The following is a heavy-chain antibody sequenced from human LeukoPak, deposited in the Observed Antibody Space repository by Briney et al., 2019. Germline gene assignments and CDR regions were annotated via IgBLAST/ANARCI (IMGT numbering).Heavy chain of an antibody. CDR3: ARDYFPRTNCDFWSGYGAYYYYGMDV. V-gene: IGHV4-59*01. J-gene: IGHJ6*02. Sequence: SQTLSLTCTVSGGSISSYYWSWIRQPPGKGLEWIGYIYYSGSTNYNPSLKSRVTISVDTSKNQFSLKLSSVTAADTAVYYCARDYFPRTNCDFWSGYGAYYYYGMDVWGQGTTVTVSS. CDR1: GGSISSYY. D-gene: IGHD3-3*01. CDR2: IYYSGST.